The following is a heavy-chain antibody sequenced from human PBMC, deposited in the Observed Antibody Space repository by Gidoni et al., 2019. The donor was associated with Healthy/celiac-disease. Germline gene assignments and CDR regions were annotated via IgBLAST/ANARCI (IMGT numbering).Heavy chain of an antibody. Sequence: EVQLVESGGGLVQPGGSLRLSCAASGFTFSRYAMSWVRQAPGKGLEWVSAISGSGGSTYYADSVKGRFTISRDNSKNTLYLQMNSLRAEDTAVYYCAKGRYCSGGSCYPSHFGYWGQGTLVTVSS. CDR3: AKGRYCSGGSCYPSHFGY. D-gene: IGHD2-15*01. J-gene: IGHJ4*02. CDR2: ISGSGGST. V-gene: IGHV3-23*04. CDR1: GFTFSRYA.